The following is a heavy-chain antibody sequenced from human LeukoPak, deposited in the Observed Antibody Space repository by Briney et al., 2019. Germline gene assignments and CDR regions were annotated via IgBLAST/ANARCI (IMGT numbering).Heavy chain of an antibody. CDR1: GGSISSGGYY. V-gene: IGHV4-30-2*01. CDR3: ARVTAAAGRKWFDP. D-gene: IGHD6-13*01. CDR2: IYHSGST. J-gene: IGHJ5*02. Sequence: SETLSLTCTVSGGSISSGGYYWSWIRQPPGKGLEWIGYIYHSGSTYYNPSLKSRVTISVDRSKNQFSLRLSSVTAADTAVYYCARVTAAAGRKWFDPWGQGTLVTVSS.